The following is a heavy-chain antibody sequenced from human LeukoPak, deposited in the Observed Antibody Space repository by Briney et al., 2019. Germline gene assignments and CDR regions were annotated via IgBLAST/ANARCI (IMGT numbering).Heavy chain of an antibody. Sequence: GASVRVSCKVSGYTLTELSMHWVRQAPGKGLEWMGGFDPEDGETIYAQKFQGRVTMTEDTSTDTAYMELSSLRSEDTAVYYCATAGKQWLVVGYYFDYWGQGTLVTVSS. CDR2: FDPEDGET. CDR3: ATAGKQWLVVGYYFDY. J-gene: IGHJ4*02. CDR1: GYTLTELS. V-gene: IGHV1-24*01. D-gene: IGHD6-19*01.